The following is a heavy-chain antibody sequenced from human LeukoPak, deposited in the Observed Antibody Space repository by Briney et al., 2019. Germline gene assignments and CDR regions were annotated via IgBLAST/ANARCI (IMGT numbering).Heavy chain of an antibody. V-gene: IGHV3-30-3*01. CDR2: ISYDGSNK. CDR1: GFTFSSYA. J-gene: IGHJ4*02. Sequence: GGSLRLSCAASGFTFSSYAMHWVRQAPGKGLEWVAVISYDGSNKYYADSVKGRFTISRDNSKNTLYLQMNSLRAEDTAVYYCARGPTAGYSYGSYYFDYWGQGTLVTASS. D-gene: IGHD5-18*01. CDR3: ARGPTAGYSYGSYYFDY.